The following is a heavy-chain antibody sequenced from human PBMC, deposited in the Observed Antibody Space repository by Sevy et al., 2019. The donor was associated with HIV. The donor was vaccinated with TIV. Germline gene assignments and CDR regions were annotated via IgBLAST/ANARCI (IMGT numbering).Heavy chain of an antibody. CDR3: ARINLDGMGV. V-gene: IGHV1-18*01. CDR2: ISAYNGNT. J-gene: IGHJ6*02. Sequence: ASVKVSCKASGYTFTNFAFSWVRQAPGQGLEWMGWISAYNGNTNYVQKLQGRVTMTTDTSTSTAYMELRSLRSDDTAVYYCARINLDGMGVWGQGTTVTVSS. CDR1: GYTFTNFA.